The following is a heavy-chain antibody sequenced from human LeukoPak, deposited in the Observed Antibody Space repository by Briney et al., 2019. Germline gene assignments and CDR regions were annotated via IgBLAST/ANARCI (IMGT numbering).Heavy chain of an antibody. CDR1: SGSFSGFY. CDR3: ARVPKYFDL. Sequence: PSETLSLTCAVYSGSFSGFYWTWIRQPPGRGLEWIGQINHSRSTHYNPSLKSRVTISVDTSKNQFSLKLSSVTAADTAVYYCARVPKYFDLWGRGTLVTVSS. CDR2: INHSRST. V-gene: IGHV4-34*01. J-gene: IGHJ2*01.